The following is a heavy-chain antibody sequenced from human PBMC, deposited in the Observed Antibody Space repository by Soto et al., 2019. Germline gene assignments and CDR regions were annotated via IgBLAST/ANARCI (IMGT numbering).Heavy chain of an antibody. CDR2: ISSSSSYI. CDR3: ARDNYYDSSGYYH. D-gene: IGHD3-22*01. V-gene: IGHV3-21*01. Sequence: EVQLVESGGGLVKPGGSLRLSCAASGFTFSSYSMNWVRQAPGKGLEWVSSISSSSSYIYYADSVKGRFTISRDNAKNSLYLQMNSLRAEDMAVYYCARDNYYDSSGYYHWGQGTLVTVSS. J-gene: IGHJ5*02. CDR1: GFTFSSYS.